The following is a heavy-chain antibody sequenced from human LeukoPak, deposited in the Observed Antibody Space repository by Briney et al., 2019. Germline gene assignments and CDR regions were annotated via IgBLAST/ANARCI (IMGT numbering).Heavy chain of an antibody. V-gene: IGHV3-23*01. J-gene: IGHJ4*02. D-gene: IGHD1-26*01. CDR3: TRRVGGTPDF. Sequence: PGGFLRLSCAASGFTFSSYVMTWVRQAPGAGLEWVSAIGVDPPTTDYADSVKGRFTISRDDSKNTVYFQINSLRVEDTALYYCTRRVGGTPDFWGLGTLVTVSS. CDR2: IGVDPPTT. CDR1: GFTFSSYV.